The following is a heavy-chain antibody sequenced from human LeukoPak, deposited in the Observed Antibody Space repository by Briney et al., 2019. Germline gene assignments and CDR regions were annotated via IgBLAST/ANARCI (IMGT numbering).Heavy chain of an antibody. D-gene: IGHD4-23*01. CDR2: FYSGGSR. CDR1: GFTVSSNY. CDR3: ARGTFYGGNSPFAFDI. J-gene: IGHJ3*02. Sequence: GGSLRLSCAASGFTVSSNYMSWVRQAPGKGLEWVSVFYSGGSRYYADSVKGRLTISRDNSKNTLYFQVNSLRAEDTAVYCCARGTFYGGNSPFAFDIWGQGTMVTVSS. V-gene: IGHV3-53*01.